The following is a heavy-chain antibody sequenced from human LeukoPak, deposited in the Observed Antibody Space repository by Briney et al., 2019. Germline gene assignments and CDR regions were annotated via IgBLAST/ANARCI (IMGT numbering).Heavy chain of an antibody. V-gene: IGHV3-73*01. CDR3: TRDFWTDY. CDR1: GFTFSGSE. D-gene: IGHD3/OR15-3a*01. Sequence: PGGSLRLSCAASGFTFSGSEMHWVRQASGKGLEWVGRIRSKANNYATAYAASVQGRFTISRDNARNFLYLQLSSLRAEDTAVYYCTRDFWTDYWGQGTLVTVSS. J-gene: IGHJ4*02. CDR2: IRSKANNYAT.